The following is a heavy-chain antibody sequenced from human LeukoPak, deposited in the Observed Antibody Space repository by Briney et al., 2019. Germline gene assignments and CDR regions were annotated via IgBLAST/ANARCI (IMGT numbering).Heavy chain of an antibody. CDR2: IYHSGST. D-gene: IGHD6-6*01. CDR3: ASNAARGYYFDY. V-gene: IGHV4-39*07. Sequence: PSETLSLTCTVSGGSISSSSYYWGWIRQPPGKGLEWIGEIYHSGSTNYNPSLKSRVTISVDKSKNQFSLKLNSVTAADTAVYYCASNAARGYYFDYWGQGTLVTVSS. CDR1: GGSISSSSYY. J-gene: IGHJ4*02.